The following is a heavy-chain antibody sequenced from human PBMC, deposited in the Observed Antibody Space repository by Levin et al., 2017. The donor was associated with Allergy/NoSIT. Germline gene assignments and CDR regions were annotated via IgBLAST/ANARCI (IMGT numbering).Heavy chain of an antibody. CDR2: INHSGST. J-gene: IGHJ4*02. CDR1: GGSFSGYY. Sequence: SQTLSLTCAVYGGSFSGYYWSWIRQPPGKGLEWIGEINHSGSTNYNPSLKSRVTISVDTSKNQFSLKLSSVTAADTAVYYCARGKSGRWLRLEFDYWGQGTLVTVSS. V-gene: IGHV4-34*01. CDR3: ARGKSGRWLRLEFDY. D-gene: IGHD5-12*01.